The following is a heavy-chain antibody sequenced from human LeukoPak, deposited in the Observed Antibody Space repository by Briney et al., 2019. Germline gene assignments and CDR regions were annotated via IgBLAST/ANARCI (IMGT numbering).Heavy chain of an antibody. CDR1: GYTFTGYY. J-gene: IGHJ4*02. CDR3: ARDLRRLIVGATPLDY. V-gene: IGHV1-2*02. CDR2: INPNSGGT. Sequence: GASVKVSCKASGYTFTGYYMHWVRQAPGQGLEWMGWINPNSGGTNYAQKFQGRVTMTRDTSISTAYMELSRLRSDDTAVYYCARDLRRLIVGATPLDYWGQGTLVTVSS. D-gene: IGHD1-26*01.